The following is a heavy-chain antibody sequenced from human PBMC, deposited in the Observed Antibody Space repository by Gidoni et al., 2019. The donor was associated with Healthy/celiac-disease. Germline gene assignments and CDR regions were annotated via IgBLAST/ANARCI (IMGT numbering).Heavy chain of an antibody. D-gene: IGHD6-13*01. J-gene: IGHJ4*02. CDR1: GFTFSSYW. CDR2: IKQDGSEK. Sequence: ASGFTFSSYWMSWVRQAPGKGLEWVANIKQDGSEKYYVDSVKGRFTISRDNAKNSLYLQMNSLRAEDTAVYYCARTTSSSSWYFDYWGQGTLVTVSS. V-gene: IGHV3-7*01. CDR3: ARTTSSSSWYFDY.